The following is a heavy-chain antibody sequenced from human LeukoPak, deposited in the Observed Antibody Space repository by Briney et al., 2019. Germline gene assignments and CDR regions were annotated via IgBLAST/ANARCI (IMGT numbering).Heavy chain of an antibody. V-gene: IGHV3-7*01. CDR3: ARAGGTSWADY. CDR1: GFTFRDYW. J-gene: IGHJ4*02. Sequence: GGSLRLSCEASGFTFRDYWMTWVRQAPGKGLEWVANVKQDGTEKFYVDSVKGRFTISRDNGKNSLYLQMNSLRVEDTAIYYCARAGGTSWADYWGQGTLVTVSS. CDR2: VKQDGTEK. D-gene: IGHD6-13*01.